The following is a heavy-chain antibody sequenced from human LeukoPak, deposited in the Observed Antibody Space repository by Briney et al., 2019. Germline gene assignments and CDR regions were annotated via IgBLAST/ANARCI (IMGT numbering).Heavy chain of an antibody. Sequence: GGSLRLSCAASGFTVSSNYMRWVRQAPGKGLEWVSVIYSGGSTYYADSVKGRFTISRDNSKNTLYLQMNSLRAEDTAVYYCARDLPLGYSYGYDYWGQGTLVTVSS. CDR3: ARDLPLGYSYGYDY. V-gene: IGHV3-53*01. D-gene: IGHD5-18*01. CDR1: GFTVSSNY. CDR2: IYSGGST. J-gene: IGHJ4*02.